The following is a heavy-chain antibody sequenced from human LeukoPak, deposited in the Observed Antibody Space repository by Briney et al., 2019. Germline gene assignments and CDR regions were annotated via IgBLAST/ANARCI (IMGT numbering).Heavy chain of an antibody. CDR2: INSDGSST. CDR1: GFTFSSYW. D-gene: IGHD2-2*01. CDR3: ARAFLGSRAQLLGY. V-gene: IGHV3-74*01. J-gene: IGHJ4*02. Sequence: GGSPRLSCAASGFTFSSYWMHWVRQAPGKGLVWVSRINSDGSSTSYADSVKGRFTISRDNAKNTLYLQMNSLRAEDTAVYYCARAFLGSRAQLLGYWGQGTLVTVSS.